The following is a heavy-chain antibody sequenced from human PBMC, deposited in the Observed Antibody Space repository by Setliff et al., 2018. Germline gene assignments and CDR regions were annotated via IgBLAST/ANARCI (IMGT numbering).Heavy chain of an antibody. Sequence: PSETLSLTCTVSGGSISSYYWSWIRQPPGKGLEWIGYIYYSGSTNYNPSLKSRVTISVDTSKNQFSLRLSSVTAADTAVYYCARHVYGSGSYYNWFDPWGQGTLVTVSS. D-gene: IGHD3-10*01. CDR2: IYYSGST. CDR3: ARHVYGSGSYYNWFDP. CDR1: GGSISSYY. J-gene: IGHJ5*02. V-gene: IGHV4-59*08.